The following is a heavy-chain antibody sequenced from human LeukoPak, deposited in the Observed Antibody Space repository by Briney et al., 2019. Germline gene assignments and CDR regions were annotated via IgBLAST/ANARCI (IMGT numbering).Heavy chain of an antibody. CDR2: ISSGGST. CDR3: GRVGDGYNDNY. Sequence: PGGSLRLSCAASGFTVSSDYMGWVRQAPEKGLEWVSLISSGGSTYYADSLKGRFTISRDNSKNTLYLQMNSLRAEDTAVYYCGRVGDGYNDNYWGQGILVTVSS. V-gene: IGHV3-66*01. CDR1: GFTVSSDY. D-gene: IGHD5-24*01. J-gene: IGHJ4*02.